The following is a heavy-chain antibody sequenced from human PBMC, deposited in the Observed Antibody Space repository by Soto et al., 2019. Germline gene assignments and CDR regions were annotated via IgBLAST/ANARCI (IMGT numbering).Heavy chain of an antibody. CDR1: GGSISSSNW. J-gene: IGHJ4*02. Sequence: QVRLQESAPGLVKPSGTLSLTCTVSGGSISSSNWWTWVRQSPRKGLEWIGEIHHSGRSGSTSYSPSLKSRVTISVDKSKNQFSLNLRSVIDADTAVYYCARAGSGGYSFDYWGQGTLVTVSS. CDR3: ARAGSGGYSFDY. D-gene: IGHD5-12*01. V-gene: IGHV4-4*02. CDR2: IHHSGRSGST.